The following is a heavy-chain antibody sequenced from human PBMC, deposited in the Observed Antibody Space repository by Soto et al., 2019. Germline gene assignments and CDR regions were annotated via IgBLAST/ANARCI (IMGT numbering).Heavy chain of an antibody. J-gene: IGHJ4*02. V-gene: IGHV4-34*01. CDR1: GGSFSDYY. D-gene: IGHD2-15*01. CDR3: ARVLRNSGGAYYFDY. CDR2: ITDTGST. Sequence: SETLSLTCAVYGGSFSDYYWSWIRQPPGKGLEWIGEITDTGSTNYNPSLKSRVTVSVDTSKNQFSLNLSSVTAADTAVYYCARVLRNSGGAYYFDYWGQGTLVTVSS.